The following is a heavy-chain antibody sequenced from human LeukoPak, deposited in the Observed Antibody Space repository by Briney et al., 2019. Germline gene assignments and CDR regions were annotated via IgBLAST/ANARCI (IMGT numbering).Heavy chain of an antibody. D-gene: IGHD5-12*01. CDR1: GFTFTTYW. Sequence: GGSLTLSCATSGFTFTTYWMNWVCQAPGKGLEWVANIKQDGSEKYYVDSVKGRFTISRDNARNSLYLQMNSLRADDTAVYYCARGGGYAWDYWGQGTLVTVSS. J-gene: IGHJ4*02. CDR3: ARGGGYAWDY. CDR2: IKQDGSEK. V-gene: IGHV3-7*01.